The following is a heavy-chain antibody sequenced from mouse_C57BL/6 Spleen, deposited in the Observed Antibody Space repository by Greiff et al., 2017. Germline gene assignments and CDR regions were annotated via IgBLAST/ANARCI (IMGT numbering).Heavy chain of an antibody. CDR1: GYTFTSYW. V-gene: IGHV1-53*01. J-gene: IGHJ3*01. Sequence: VQLQQPGTELVKPGASVKLSCKASGYTFTSYWMHWVKQRPGQGLEWIGNINPSNGGTSYNEKFKSKATLTVDKSSSTAYMKLSSLTSEDSAVYDCARSRWLLDPCAYWGQGTLVTVSA. CDR2: INPSNGGT. D-gene: IGHD2-3*01. CDR3: ARSRWLLDPCAY.